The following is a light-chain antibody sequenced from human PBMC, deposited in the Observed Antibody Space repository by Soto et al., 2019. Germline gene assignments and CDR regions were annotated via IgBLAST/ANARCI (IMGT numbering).Light chain of an antibody. CDR2: DVS. CDR1: SSDIGSSKY. CDR3: SSFPSTTHVV. J-gene: IGLJ2*01. Sequence: QSALTQSASVSGSPGQSITISCTGTSSDIGSSKYVSWYRQNPGEVPKLMIYDVSFRPSGVSDRFSGSKSGNTASLTISGLQAEDEGDYYCSSFPSTTHVVFGGGTKLTVL. V-gene: IGLV2-14*03.